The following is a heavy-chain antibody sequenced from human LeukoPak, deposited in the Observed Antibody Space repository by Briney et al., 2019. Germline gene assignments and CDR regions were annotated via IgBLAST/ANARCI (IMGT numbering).Heavy chain of an antibody. J-gene: IGHJ4*02. V-gene: IGHV3-30*02. D-gene: IGHD5-24*01. CDR1: GFRFSDYG. Sequence: GGSLRLSCAASGFRFSDYGMQWVRQAPGKGLEWVACIRYDENTKYYVDSVKGRFTVSRDNSKNTLYLQMDRLRADDTAVYYRAKENTRDGYRHFHKWGQGTLVTVSS. CDR3: AKENTRDGYRHFHK. CDR2: IRYDENTK.